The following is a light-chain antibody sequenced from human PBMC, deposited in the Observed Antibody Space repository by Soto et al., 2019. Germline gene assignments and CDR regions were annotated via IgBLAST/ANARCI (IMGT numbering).Light chain of an antibody. Sequence: DIVMTQSPDSLAVSLGERATINCKSSQSVLYSSNNKNYLAWYQQRPGQPPKLLIYWASTRESGVPDRFSGSGVGTDITLTITILQAEDVAVYCRQQYESTPPTFGRGTKLEIK. V-gene: IGKV4-1*01. J-gene: IGKJ2*01. CDR2: WAS. CDR3: QQYESTPPT. CDR1: QSVLYSSNNKNY.